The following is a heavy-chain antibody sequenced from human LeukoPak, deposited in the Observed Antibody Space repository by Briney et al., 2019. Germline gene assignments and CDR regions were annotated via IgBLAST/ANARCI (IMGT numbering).Heavy chain of an antibody. V-gene: IGHV3-23*01. D-gene: IGHD2-2*01. CDR1: GFTFTSYA. CDR2: ISGSGGST. J-gene: IGHJ5*02. CDR3: AKERGLVLPAAWNWFDP. Sequence: GGSLRLSCAASGFTFTSYAMSWVRQAPGKGLEWVSGISGSGGSTYYAHYVKGRFTISRDNSKTTLYLHMNSLRAEDTAVYYCAKERGLVLPAAWNWFDPGGQGTLVIVSS.